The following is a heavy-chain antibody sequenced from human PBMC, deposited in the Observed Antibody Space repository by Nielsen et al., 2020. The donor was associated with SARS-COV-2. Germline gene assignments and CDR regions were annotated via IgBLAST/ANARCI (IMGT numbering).Heavy chain of an antibody. CDR3: ARITDSGWYCFDY. D-gene: IGHD6-19*01. V-gene: IGHV1-2*06. CDR1: GYTFTGYY. CDR2: INPNSGGT. Sequence: ASVKVSCKASGYTFTGYYMHWVRQAPGQGLEWMGRINPNSGGTNYAQKFQGRVTMTRDTSISTAYMEPSRLRSDDTAMYYCARITDSGWYCFDYWGQGTLVTVSS. J-gene: IGHJ4*02.